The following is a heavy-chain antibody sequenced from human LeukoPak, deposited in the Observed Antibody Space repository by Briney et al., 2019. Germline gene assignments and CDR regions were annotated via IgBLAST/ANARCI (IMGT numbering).Heavy chain of an antibody. J-gene: IGHJ5*02. V-gene: IGHV3-53*01. Sequence: GGSLRLSCAGTGLTVSSNYMSWVRQAPGKGLEWVSVIYSGGSTYYADSVKGRFTISRDNSKNTLYLQMNSLRAEDTAVYYCARDGRGENWFDPWGQGTLVTVSS. CDR2: IYSGGST. CDR3: ARDGRGENWFDP. D-gene: IGHD3-10*01. CDR1: GLTVSSNY.